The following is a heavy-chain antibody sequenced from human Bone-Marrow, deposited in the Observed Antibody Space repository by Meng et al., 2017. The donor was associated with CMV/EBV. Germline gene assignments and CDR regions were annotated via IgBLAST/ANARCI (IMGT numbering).Heavy chain of an antibody. Sequence: GESLKISCAASGFTVSSNYMSWVRQAPGKGLEWVSRINSDGGSTSYADSVKGRFTISRDNAKNTLYLQMNSLRAEDTAVYYCARVLTGSTKGFDYWGQGTLVTVYS. CDR1: GFTVSSNY. V-gene: IGHV3-74*01. D-gene: IGHD1-26*01. CDR3: ARVLTGSTKGFDY. CDR2: INSDGGST. J-gene: IGHJ4*02.